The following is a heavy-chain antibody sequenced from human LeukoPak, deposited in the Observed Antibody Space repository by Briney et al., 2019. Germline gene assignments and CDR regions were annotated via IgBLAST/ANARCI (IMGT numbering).Heavy chain of an antibody. Sequence: GGSLRLSCAAPGFTFSNAWMPWVRQAQGKGLEWVGRIYRNADGGTTDYAAPVKGRFTISRDDSKNTLYLQMNSLKTEDTAVYYCTTDSYCSTTTCYASSNYYYGLDAWGQGTSVTVSS. J-gene: IGHJ6*02. CDR1: GFTFSNAW. V-gene: IGHV3-15*05. D-gene: IGHD2-2*01. CDR2: IYRNADGGTT. CDR3: TTDSYCSTTTCYASSNYYYGLDA.